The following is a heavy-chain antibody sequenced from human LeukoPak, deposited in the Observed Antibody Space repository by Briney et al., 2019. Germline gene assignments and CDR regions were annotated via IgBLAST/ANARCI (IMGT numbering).Heavy chain of an antibody. V-gene: IGHV1-46*01. CDR1: GYTFTSYY. CDR3: ARGLFRGIISSLRRTPPHDY. J-gene: IGHJ4*02. CDR2: SNPRGEDT. D-gene: IGHD3-10*01. Sequence: GASVKVSCKASGYTFTSYYMHWVRQAPGQGLEWMGVSNPRGEDTTNTQKFQGRVNMTRDTSTSTVYLELSSLRSEDTAVYYCARGLFRGIISSLRRTPPHDYWGQGTLVTVSS.